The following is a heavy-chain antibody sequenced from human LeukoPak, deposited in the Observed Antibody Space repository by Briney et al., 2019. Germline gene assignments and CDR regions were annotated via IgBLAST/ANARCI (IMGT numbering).Heavy chain of an antibody. V-gene: IGHV3-30*02. J-gene: IGHJ4*02. D-gene: IGHD1-7*01. CDR2: IRYDGSNK. CDR1: GFTFSSYG. Sequence: GGSLRLSCAASGFTFSSYGMHWVRQAPGKGLEWVAFIRYDGSNKYYADSVKGRFTISRDNSKNTLYLQMNSLRAEDTAVYYCAKVRVVFNWNYAYYFDSWGQGTLVTVSS. CDR3: AKVRVVFNWNYAYYFDS.